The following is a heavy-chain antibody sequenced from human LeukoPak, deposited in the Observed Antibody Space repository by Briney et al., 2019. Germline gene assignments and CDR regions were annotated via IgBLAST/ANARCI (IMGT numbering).Heavy chain of an antibody. CDR3: ARDCGAGCRDAFDI. CDR1: GGSISSYY. Sequence: SETLSLTCTVSGGSISSYYWSWIRQPPGKGLEWIGYIYYSGSTNYNPSLKSRVTTSGDRSKNQFSLNLYSVTAADTAMYYCARDCGAGCRDAFDIWGLGTMVTVSS. D-gene: IGHD2-21*02. V-gene: IGHV4-59*12. CDR2: IYYSGST. J-gene: IGHJ3*02.